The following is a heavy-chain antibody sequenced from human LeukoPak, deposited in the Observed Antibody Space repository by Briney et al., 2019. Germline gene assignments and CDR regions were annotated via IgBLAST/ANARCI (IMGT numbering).Heavy chain of an antibody. J-gene: IGHJ4*02. V-gene: IGHV4-38-2*01. CDR3: AGSSSSWYQVY. D-gene: IGHD6-13*01. CDR2: IYYSGST. Sequence: SETLSLTCAVSGYSISSGYYRGWIRQPPGKGLEWIGSIYYSGSTYYNPSLKSRVTISVDTSKNQFSLELSSVTAADTAVYYCAGSSSSWYQVYWGQGTLVTVSS. CDR1: GYSISSGYY.